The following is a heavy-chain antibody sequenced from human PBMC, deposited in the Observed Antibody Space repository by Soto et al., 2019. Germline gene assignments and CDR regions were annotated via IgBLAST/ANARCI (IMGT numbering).Heavy chain of an antibody. D-gene: IGHD6-13*01. CDR1: GVSISSHDW. V-gene: IGHV4-4*02. Sequence: QVQLQESGPGLVKPSGTLSLTCAVSGVSISSHDWWTWVRQPPGKGLEWIGESHQSGNTNYNSSLESRVTISVDKSKNQFSLKLTSVTVADTAVYYCATRDRSRFYWGQGTLVTVSS. J-gene: IGHJ4*02. CDR2: SHQSGNT. CDR3: ATRDRSRFY.